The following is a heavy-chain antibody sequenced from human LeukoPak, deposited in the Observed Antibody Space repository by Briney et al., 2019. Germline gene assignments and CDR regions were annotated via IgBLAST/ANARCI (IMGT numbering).Heavy chain of an antibody. CDR3: ARARDGYNYDYFDY. V-gene: IGHV1-69*06. D-gene: IGHD5-24*01. CDR1: GGTFSRSA. J-gene: IGHJ4*02. CDR2: TIPIFGTG. Sequence: GSSVKVSCKASGGTFSRSAFSWVRQAPGQGLEWMGGTIPIFGTGYYAQKFQGRVTITADKSTSTAYMELSSLRSEDTAVYYCARARDGYNYDYFDYWGQGTLVTVSS.